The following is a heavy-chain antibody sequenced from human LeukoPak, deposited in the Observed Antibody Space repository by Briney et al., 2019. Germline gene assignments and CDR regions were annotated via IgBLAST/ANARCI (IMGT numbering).Heavy chain of an antibody. D-gene: IGHD3-10*01. Sequence: SETLSLTCTVSGGSLSSYYWSWIRQSPGKGLEWIGYIYYSGSTYYNPSLKSRVTISIDTSKNQFSLKLSSVTAADTAVYYCARGIRGLGIYASGSWWFDPWGQGTLVTVSS. CDR3: ARGIRGLGIYASGSWWFDP. J-gene: IGHJ5*02. V-gene: IGHV4-59*08. CDR2: IYYSGST. CDR1: GGSLSSYY.